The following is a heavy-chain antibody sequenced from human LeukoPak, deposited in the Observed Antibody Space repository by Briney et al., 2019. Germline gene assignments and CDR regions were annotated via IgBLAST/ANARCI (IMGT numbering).Heavy chain of an antibody. CDR2: IRYDGSNK. V-gene: IGHV3-30*02. D-gene: IGHD3-16*02. Sequence: PGGSLRLSCAAPGFTFSSYGMHWVRQAPGKGLEWVAFIRYDGSNKYYADSVKGRFTISRDNSKNTLYLQMNSLRAEDTAVYYCAKGDWGSYRYQYFDYWGQGTLVTVSS. CDR1: GFTFSSYG. J-gene: IGHJ4*02. CDR3: AKGDWGSYRYQYFDY.